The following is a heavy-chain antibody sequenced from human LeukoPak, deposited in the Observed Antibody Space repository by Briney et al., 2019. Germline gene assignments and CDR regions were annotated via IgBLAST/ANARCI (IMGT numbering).Heavy chain of an antibody. V-gene: IGHV1-69*05. D-gene: IGHD5-24*01. CDR3: ARGGEMATIFDY. J-gene: IGHJ4*02. CDR1: GGTFSSYA. CDR2: IIPIFGTA. Sequence: GASVKVSCKASGGTFSSYAISWVRQAPGQGLEWMGGIIPIFGTANYAQKFQGRVTIITDESTSTAYMELSSLRSEDTAVYYCARGGEMATIFDYWGQGTLVTVSS.